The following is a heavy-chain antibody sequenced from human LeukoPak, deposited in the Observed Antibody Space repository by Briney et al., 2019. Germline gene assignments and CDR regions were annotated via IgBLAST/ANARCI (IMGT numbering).Heavy chain of an antibody. V-gene: IGHV3-7*01. CDR1: GFTFSSYW. D-gene: IGHD3-22*01. CDR2: IKQDGSGF. J-gene: IGHJ6*03. Sequence: GGSLRLSCAASGFTFSSYWMSWVRQAPGKGLEWVANIKQDGSGFYYVDSVKGRFTISRDNPKNSLYLQMNSLRAEDTAVYYCASSYYGLEFYYYMDVWGEGTTVTVSS. CDR3: ASSYYGLEFYYYMDV.